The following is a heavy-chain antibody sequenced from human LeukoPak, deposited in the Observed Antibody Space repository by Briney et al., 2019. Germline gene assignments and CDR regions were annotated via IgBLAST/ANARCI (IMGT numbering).Heavy chain of an antibody. J-gene: IGHJ4*02. CDR3: AKDRGAGAWVLYFDY. CDR1: GFTFSSYG. D-gene: IGHD3-10*01. CDR2: ISYHGTDQ. V-gene: IGHV3-30*18. Sequence: PGRSLRLSCAASGFTFSSYGMHWVRQAPGKGLEWVAVISYHGTDQFYADSVKGRFTVSRDNSKHTLYPQMNSLRAEDSAVYFCAKDRGAGAWVLYFDYWGQGTLVTVSS.